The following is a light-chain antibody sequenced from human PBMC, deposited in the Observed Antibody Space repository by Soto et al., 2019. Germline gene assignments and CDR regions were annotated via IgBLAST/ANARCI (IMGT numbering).Light chain of an antibody. CDR1: QSIDSW. CDR3: HQYNGYSYT. CDR2: KAS. Sequence: DIQMTQSPSTLSASVGDRVTITCRASQSIDSWLAWFQQKPGKAPNLLIYKASNLESAVPSRFSGSGSVTEFTLTISSLQPDDFATYYCHQYNGYSYTFGQGTKLAIK. J-gene: IGKJ2*01. V-gene: IGKV1-5*03.